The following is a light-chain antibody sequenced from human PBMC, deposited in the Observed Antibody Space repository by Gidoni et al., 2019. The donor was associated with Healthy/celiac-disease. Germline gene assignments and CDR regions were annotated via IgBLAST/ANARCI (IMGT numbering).Light chain of an antibody. CDR1: QSVSSY. J-gene: IGKJ5*01. CDR3: QQRSNWPRSIT. CDR2: DAS. Sequence: PGERATLSCRASQSVSSYLAWYQQKPGQAPRLLIYDASNRATGIPARFSGSGSGTDFTLTISSLEPEDFAVYYCQQRSNWPRSITFXQXTRLEIK. V-gene: IGKV3-11*01.